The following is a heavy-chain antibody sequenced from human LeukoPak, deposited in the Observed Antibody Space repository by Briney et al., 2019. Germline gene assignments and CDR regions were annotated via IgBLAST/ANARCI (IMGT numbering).Heavy chain of an antibody. D-gene: IGHD3-22*01. Sequence: PGGSLRLSCAVSGFVFSKYWMHWVRQTPGKGLVWVSRINPEETTINYADSVKGRFTISRDNSKDTLYLQMNSLRAEDTAVYYCAKPTDPYYYDSSGSEPLDYWGQGTLVTVSS. J-gene: IGHJ4*02. V-gene: IGHV3-74*01. CDR1: GFVFSKYW. CDR2: INPEETTI. CDR3: AKPTDPYYYDSSGSEPLDY.